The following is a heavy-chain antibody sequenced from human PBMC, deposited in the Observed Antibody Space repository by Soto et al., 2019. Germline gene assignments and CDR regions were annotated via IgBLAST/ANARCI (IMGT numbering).Heavy chain of an antibody. V-gene: IGHV3-15*01. CDR1: GFTFSNAW. Sequence: EVQLVESGGGLVKPGGSLRLSCAASGFTFSNAWMSWVRQAPGKGLEWGGRIKSKTDGGTTDYAATVKGRFTISRDDSKNTLYLQMNSLKTEDTAVYYCTTMEGYDTYWGQGTLVTVSS. CDR3: TTMEGYDTY. J-gene: IGHJ4*02. CDR2: IKSKTDGGTT. D-gene: IGHD3-22*01.